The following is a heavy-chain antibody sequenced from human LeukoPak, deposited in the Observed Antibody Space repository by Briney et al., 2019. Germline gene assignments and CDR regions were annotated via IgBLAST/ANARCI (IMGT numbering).Heavy chain of an antibody. CDR1: GCTFSSYA. J-gene: IGHJ3*02. CDR3: ARVGYTYGFLGAFDI. D-gene: IGHD3/OR15-3a*01. V-gene: IGHV3-30*04. Sequence: GGSLRLSCAASGCTFSSYAMHWVRQAPGKGLEWVAVISYDGSNKYYADSVKGRFTISRDNSKNTLYLQMNSLRAEDTAVYYCARVGYTYGFLGAFDIWGQGTMVTVSS. CDR2: ISYDGSNK.